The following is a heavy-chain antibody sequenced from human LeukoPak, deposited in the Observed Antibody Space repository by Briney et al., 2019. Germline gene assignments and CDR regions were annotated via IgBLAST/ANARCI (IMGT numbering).Heavy chain of an antibody. Sequence: GGSLRLSCAASGFTFSDYYMSWIRQAPGQGLEWVSYISSSSSYTNYADSVKGRFTISRDNAKNSLYLQMNSLRAEDTAVYHCARVFAVSTGYFLDYWGQGTLVTVSS. CDR1: GFTFSDYY. V-gene: IGHV3-11*05. D-gene: IGHD3-22*01. J-gene: IGHJ4*02. CDR3: ARVFAVSTGYFLDY. CDR2: ISSSSSYT.